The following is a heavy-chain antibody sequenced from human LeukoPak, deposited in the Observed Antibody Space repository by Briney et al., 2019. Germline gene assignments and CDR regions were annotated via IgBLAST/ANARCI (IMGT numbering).Heavy chain of an antibody. J-gene: IGHJ4*02. V-gene: IGHV4-39*07. CDR3: ARVVLRQWLVIKFDY. Sequence: PSETLSLTCTVSGGSISSSNYYWGWVRQPPGKGLEWIGSIYYSGSTYYNPSLKSRVTISVDTSKNQFSLKLSSVTAADTAVYYCARVVLRQWLVIKFDYWGQGTLVTVSS. CDR1: GGSISSSNYY. D-gene: IGHD6-19*01. CDR2: IYYSGST.